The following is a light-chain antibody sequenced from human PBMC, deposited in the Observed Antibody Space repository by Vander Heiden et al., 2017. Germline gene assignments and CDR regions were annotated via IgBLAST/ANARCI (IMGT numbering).Light chain of an antibody. CDR1: ALPKKY. CDR2: EDS. V-gene: IGLV3-10*01. J-gene: IGLJ2*01. Sequence: SYELTPPPSVSVSPGQTARITCPGDALPKKYAYWYQQKSGQAPVLVIYEDSKRPSGIPGRFSGSSSGTMATLTISGAQVEDEADYYCYSTDSSGNGVFGGGTKLTVL. CDR3: YSTDSSGNGV.